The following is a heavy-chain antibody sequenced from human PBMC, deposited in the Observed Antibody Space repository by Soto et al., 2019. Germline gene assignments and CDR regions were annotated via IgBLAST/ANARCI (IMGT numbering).Heavy chain of an antibody. V-gene: IGHV3-21*01. CDR3: AREGALKPFSS. Sequence: GGSLRLSCAASGFTFYNYAMNWVRQAPGKGLEWVSHISGTSVYIHYADSVKGRFTISRDNAKNSVYLQMDSLRVEDTAVYYCAREGALKPFSSWGQGALVTVSS. CDR1: GFTFYNYA. CDR2: ISGTSVYI. J-gene: IGHJ5*02.